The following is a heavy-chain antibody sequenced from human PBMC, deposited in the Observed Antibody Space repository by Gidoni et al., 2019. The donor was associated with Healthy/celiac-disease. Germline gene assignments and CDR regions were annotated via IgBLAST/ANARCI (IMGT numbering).Heavy chain of an antibody. Sequence: QVQLVQSGAEVKKPGASVKVSCKASGYTFASYGISWVRQAPGQGLEWMGWISAYNGNTNYAQKLQGRVTMTTDTSTSTADMELRSLRSDDTAVYYGAYGYSSSWTLDNWGQGTLVTVSS. D-gene: IGHD6-13*01. V-gene: IGHV1-18*01. CDR3: AYGYSSSWTLDN. CDR1: GYTFASYG. J-gene: IGHJ4*02. CDR2: ISAYNGNT.